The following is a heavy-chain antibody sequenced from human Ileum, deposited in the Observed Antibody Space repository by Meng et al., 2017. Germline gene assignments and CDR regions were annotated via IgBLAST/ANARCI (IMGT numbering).Heavy chain of an antibody. CDR2: ISVYNGNT. V-gene: IGHV1-18*01. CDR3: ARLTNYYDSSGYPIYYYYYGMDV. Sequence: ASVKVSCKASGYTFISYGISWVRQAPGQGLEWRGWISVYNGNTKYAQKLQGRVTMTTDTSTSTAYMELRSLRSDDTAVYYCARLTNYYDSSGYPIYYYYYGMDVWGQGTTVTVSS. D-gene: IGHD3-22*01. CDR1: GYTFISYG. J-gene: IGHJ6*02.